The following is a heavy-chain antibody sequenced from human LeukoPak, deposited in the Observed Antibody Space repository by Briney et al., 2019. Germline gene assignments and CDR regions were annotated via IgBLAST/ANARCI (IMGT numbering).Heavy chain of an antibody. D-gene: IGHD2/OR15-2a*01. Sequence: GGSLRLSCKASEFKFSDYTMIWVRQAPGKGLEWVSSISSSGTSRYYADSMKGRVTVSRDNAEKSLSLHMNSLRVEDTAVYYCARVFLGFDYWGRGTLVTVSS. CDR2: ISSSGTSR. CDR3: ARVFLGFDY. V-gene: IGHV3-21*01. CDR1: EFKFSDYT. J-gene: IGHJ4*02.